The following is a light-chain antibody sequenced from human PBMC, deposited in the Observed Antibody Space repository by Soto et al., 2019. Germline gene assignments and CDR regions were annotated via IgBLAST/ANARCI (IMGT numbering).Light chain of an antibody. CDR1: RSNIGTNP. J-gene: IGLJ7*01. V-gene: IGLV1-44*01. Sequence: QSVLTQPPSASGTPGQRVTISCSGRRSNIGTNPVNWYQHIPGTAPRLLIHADSHRPSGVPDRFSGSKSGTSASLAISGLQSEDEADDYCAVWDDSLSVAVFGGGTQLTVL. CDR2: ADS. CDR3: AVWDDSLSVAV.